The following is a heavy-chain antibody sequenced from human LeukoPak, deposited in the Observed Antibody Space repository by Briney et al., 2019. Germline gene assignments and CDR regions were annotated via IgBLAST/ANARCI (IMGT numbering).Heavy chain of an antibody. CDR1: GYTFTGYH. CDR3: ALSVAEWYYFDY. Sequence: ASVKVSCKASGYTFTGYHMHWVRQAPGQGLEWMGWINPNSGGTNYAQKFQGRVTMTRDTSISTAYMELSRLRSDDTAVYYCALSVAEWYYFDYWGQGTLVTVSS. V-gene: IGHV1-2*02. J-gene: IGHJ4*02. D-gene: IGHD6-19*01. CDR2: INPNSGGT.